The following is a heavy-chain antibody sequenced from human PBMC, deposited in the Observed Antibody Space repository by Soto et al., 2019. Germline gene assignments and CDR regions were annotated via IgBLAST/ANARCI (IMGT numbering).Heavy chain of an antibody. V-gene: IGHV4-30-4*01. D-gene: IGHD3-10*01. J-gene: IGHJ6*02. Sequence: SETLSLTCTVSGGSISSGDYYWSWIRQPPGKGLEWIGYIYYSGSTYYNPSLKSRVTISVDTSKNQFSLKLSSVTAADTAVYYCARDSGSGSYLLYYYGMDVWGQGTKVTVSS. CDR2: IYYSGST. CDR3: ARDSGSGSYLLYYYGMDV. CDR1: GGSISSGDYY.